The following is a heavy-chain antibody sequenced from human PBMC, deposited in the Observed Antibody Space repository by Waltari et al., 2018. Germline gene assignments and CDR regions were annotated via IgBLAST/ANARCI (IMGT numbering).Heavy chain of an antibody. CDR1: GGSISSYY. CDR2: IYTSGST. V-gene: IGHV4-4*09. CDR3: ARVSYLGGPPN. J-gene: IGHJ4*02. Sequence: QVQLQESGPGLVKPSETLSLTCTVSGGSISSYYWSWIRQPPGKGLEWIGYIYTSGSTNYTPPHKSRVTISVDTSKNQFSLKLSSVTAADTAVYYCARVSYLGGPPNWGQGTLVTVSS. D-gene: IGHD2-15*01.